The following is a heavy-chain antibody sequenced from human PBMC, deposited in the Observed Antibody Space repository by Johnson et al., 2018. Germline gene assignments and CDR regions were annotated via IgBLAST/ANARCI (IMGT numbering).Heavy chain of an antibody. V-gene: IGHV1-8*01. CDR2: MSPNSGDT. Sequence: QVQLVQSGAEVKKPGASVKVSCKASGYTFTSYDINWVRQATGQGLEWMGWMSPNSGDTGYAQKFQGRVTMTRNSSISTAYMELSSRMSEDTAVYYCARGSGSAYYYAMDVWGQGTTVTVSS. J-gene: IGHJ6*02. CDR3: ARGSGSAYYYAMDV. CDR1: GYTFTSYD. D-gene: IGHD1-26*01.